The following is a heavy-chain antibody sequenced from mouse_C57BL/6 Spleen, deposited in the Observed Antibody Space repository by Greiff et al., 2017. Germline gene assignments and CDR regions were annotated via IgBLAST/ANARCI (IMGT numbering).Heavy chain of an antibody. CDR2: LYPGDGDT. CDR3: AREGTTPFDV. Sequence: QVQLQQSGPELVKPGASVKISCKASGYAFSSSWMNWVKQRPGKGLEWIGRLYPGDGDTNYNGKFKGKATLTADKSSSTAYMQLSSLTSEDSAVYFCAREGTTPFDVWGTGTTVTVSS. CDR1: GYAFSSSW. V-gene: IGHV1-82*01. D-gene: IGHD1-1*01. J-gene: IGHJ1*03.